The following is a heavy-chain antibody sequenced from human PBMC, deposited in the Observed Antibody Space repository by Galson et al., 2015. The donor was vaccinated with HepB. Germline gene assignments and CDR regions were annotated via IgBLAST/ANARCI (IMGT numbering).Heavy chain of an antibody. D-gene: IGHD3-10*01. Sequence: SLRLSCAASGFTFSDYYMSWIRQAPGKGQEWVSYISSSSSYTNYADSVKGRFTISRDNAKNSLYLQMNSLRAEDTAVYYCARDWLYGSGTSYGMDVWGQGTTVTVSS. V-gene: IGHV3-11*05. J-gene: IGHJ6*02. CDR1: GFTFSDYY. CDR3: ARDWLYGSGTSYGMDV. CDR2: ISSSSSYT.